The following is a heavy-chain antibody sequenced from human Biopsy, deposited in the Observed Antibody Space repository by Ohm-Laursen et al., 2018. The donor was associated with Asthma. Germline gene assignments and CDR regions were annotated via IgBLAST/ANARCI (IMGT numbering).Heavy chain of an antibody. J-gene: IGHJ4*02. Sequence: SLRLSCAASGFTFTDYWMHWVRQAPGKGLEWVAVIPYDGSSIYYADSVKGRFTISRDNSKNTLSLQMNSLTAEDTAVYYCAREGVAGTHIEDWGQGTLVTVSS. CDR3: AREGVAGTHIED. D-gene: IGHD6-19*01. CDR2: IPYDGSSI. V-gene: IGHV3-30-3*01. CDR1: GFTFTDYW.